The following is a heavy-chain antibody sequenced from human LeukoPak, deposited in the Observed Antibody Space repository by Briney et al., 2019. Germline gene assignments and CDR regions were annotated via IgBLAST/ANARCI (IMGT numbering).Heavy chain of an antibody. D-gene: IGHD6-19*01. CDR2: IYYSGST. V-gene: IGHV4-39*07. Sequence: SETLSLTCTVSGGSISSSSYYWGWIRQPPGKGLEWIGSIYYSGSTYYNPSLKSRVTISVDTSKNQFSLKLSSVTAADTAVYYCTRDEGSGWYVHWGQGTLVTVSS. CDR1: GGSISSSSYY. CDR3: TRDEGSGWYVH. J-gene: IGHJ5*02.